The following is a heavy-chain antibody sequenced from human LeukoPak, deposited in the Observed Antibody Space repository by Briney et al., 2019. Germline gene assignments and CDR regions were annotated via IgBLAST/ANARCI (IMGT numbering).Heavy chain of an antibody. Sequence: PGGSLRLSCAASGFTFSSYSMNWVRQAPGKGLEWVSSISSSSSSYIYYADSVKGRFTISRDNAKNSLYLQMNSLRAEDTAVYYCARAWGYYGSGSHQGFDYWGQGTLVTVSS. V-gene: IGHV3-21*01. CDR3: ARAWGYYGSGSHQGFDY. J-gene: IGHJ4*02. D-gene: IGHD3-10*01. CDR2: ISSSSSSYI. CDR1: GFTFSSYS.